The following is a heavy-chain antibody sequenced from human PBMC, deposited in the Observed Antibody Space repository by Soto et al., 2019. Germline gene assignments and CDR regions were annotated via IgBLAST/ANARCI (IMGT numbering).Heavy chain of an antibody. V-gene: IGHV4-34*01. D-gene: IGHD6-13*01. CDR3: ASNPRIAAGYYYYGMDV. J-gene: IGHJ6*02. Sequence: SETLSLTCAVYGGSSSGYYWSWIRQPPGKGLEWIGEINHSGSTNYNPSLKSRVTISVDTSKNQFSLKLSSVTAADTAVYYCASNPRIAAGYYYYGMDVWGQGTTVT. CDR1: GGSSSGYY. CDR2: INHSGST.